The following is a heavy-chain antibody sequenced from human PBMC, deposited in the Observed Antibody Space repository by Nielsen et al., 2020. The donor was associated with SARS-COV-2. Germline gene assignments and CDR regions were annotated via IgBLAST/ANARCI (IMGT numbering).Heavy chain of an antibody. D-gene: IGHD1-7*01. Sequence: GESLKISCAASGFTFSDYYMSWIRQAPGKGLEWVSYISSSGSTIYYADSVKGRFTISRDNAKNSLYLQMNSLRAEDTAVYYCARVGTTALYYYYGMDVWGQGTTVTVSS. CDR2: ISSSGSTI. J-gene: IGHJ6*02. CDR3: ARVGTTALYYYYGMDV. V-gene: IGHV3-11*04. CDR1: GFTFSDYY.